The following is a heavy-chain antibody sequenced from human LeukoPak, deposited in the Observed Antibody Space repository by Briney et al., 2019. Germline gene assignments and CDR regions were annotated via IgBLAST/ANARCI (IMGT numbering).Heavy chain of an antibody. D-gene: IGHD1-14*01. V-gene: IGHV4-34*01. CDR1: GGSFSGYY. CDR2: INHSGST. Sequence: NASETLSLTCAVYGGSFSGYYWSWIRQPPGKGLEWIGEINHSGSTNYNPSLKSRVTISVDTSKNQFSLKLSSVTAADTAVYYCASRLPPLRWGQGTLVTVSS. CDR3: ASRLPPLR. J-gene: IGHJ4*02.